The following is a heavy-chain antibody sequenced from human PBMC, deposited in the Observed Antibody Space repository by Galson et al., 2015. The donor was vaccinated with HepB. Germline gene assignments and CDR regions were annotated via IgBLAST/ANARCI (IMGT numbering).Heavy chain of an antibody. V-gene: IGHV3-7*01. CDR2: IKQDGSEK. CDR1: GFTFSSYW. D-gene: IGHD5-18*01. Sequence: SLRLSCAASGFTFSSYWMSWVRQAPGKGLEWVANIKQDGSEKYYVDSVKGRFTISRDNAKNSLYLQMNSLRAEDTAVYYRARDGYSYGYAFGAFDIWGQGTMVTVPS. J-gene: IGHJ3*02. CDR3: ARDGYSYGYAFGAFDI.